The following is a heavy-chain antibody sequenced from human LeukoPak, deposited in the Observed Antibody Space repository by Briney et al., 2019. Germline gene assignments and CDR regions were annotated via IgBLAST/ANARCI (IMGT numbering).Heavy chain of an antibody. Sequence: ASVKVSCKASGYTFTSYGISWVRQAPGQGLEWMGWISAYNGNTNYAQKLQGRVTMTTDTSTSTAYMELRSLRSDDTAVYYCARGRTYYYDSSGPRDAFDIWGQGTMVTVSS. CDR2: ISAYNGNT. D-gene: IGHD3-22*01. CDR3: ARGRTYYYDSSGPRDAFDI. CDR1: GYTFTSYG. V-gene: IGHV1-18*01. J-gene: IGHJ3*02.